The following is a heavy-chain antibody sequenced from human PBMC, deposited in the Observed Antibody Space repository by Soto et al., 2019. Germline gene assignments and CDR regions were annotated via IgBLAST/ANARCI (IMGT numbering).Heavy chain of an antibody. CDR2: IYYSGST. V-gene: IGHV4-59*01. J-gene: IGHJ6*02. CDR3: ARDQSQYYYGMDV. CDR1: GGSISSYY. Sequence: PSETLSLTCTVSGGSISSYYWSWSRQPPGKGLEWTGYIYYSGSTNYNPSLKSRVTISVDTSKNQFSLKLSSVTAADTAVYYCARDQSQYYYGMDVWGQRTTVTVSS.